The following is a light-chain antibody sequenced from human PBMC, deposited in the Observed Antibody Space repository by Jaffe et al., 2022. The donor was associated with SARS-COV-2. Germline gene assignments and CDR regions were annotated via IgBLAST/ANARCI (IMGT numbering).Light chain of an antibody. V-gene: IGLV3-19*01. CDR1: TLGSYY. CDR3: CFRDTSRDHLV. J-gene: IGLJ2*01. Sequence: SSELTQDPAVSVALGQTVRITCQGDTLGSYYTTWYQQKPGQAPVLVISAQNNRPSGIPDRFSGSRSGNTASLTITGAQAEDEADYYCCFRDTSRDHLVFGGGTKLTVL. CDR2: AQN.